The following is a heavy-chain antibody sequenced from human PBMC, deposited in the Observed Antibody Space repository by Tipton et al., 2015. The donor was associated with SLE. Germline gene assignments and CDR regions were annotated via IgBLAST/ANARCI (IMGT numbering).Heavy chain of an antibody. V-gene: IGHV3-30*02. D-gene: IGHD2-2*01. CDR1: RFAFSAFG. J-gene: IGHJ6*02. Sequence: QLVQSGGGVVQPGGSLRVSCVASRFAFSAFGMLWVRQAPGKGLEWVAFIRYDGSNIKYADSVKGRFTISRDNSNNTLYLQMNSLRAEDTAVYYCARIYCSSTSCYGYGMDVWGQGTTVTVSS. CDR3: ARIYCSSTSCYGYGMDV. CDR2: IRYDGSNI.